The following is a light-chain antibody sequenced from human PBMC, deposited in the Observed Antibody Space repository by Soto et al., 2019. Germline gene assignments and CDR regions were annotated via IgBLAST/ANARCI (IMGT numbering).Light chain of an antibody. J-gene: IGKJ1*01. CDR3: QQYGNWPRT. CDR1: QSVGSN. V-gene: IGKV3-15*01. CDR2: DAS. Sequence: ERVMTQSPDTLSVSPGERATLFCRASQSVGSNLAWYQQKPGQPPRLLIYDASTRATGIPSRFSGSGSGTEFTLTISSLKSEDFAVYYCQQYGNWPRTFGQGTKVDVK.